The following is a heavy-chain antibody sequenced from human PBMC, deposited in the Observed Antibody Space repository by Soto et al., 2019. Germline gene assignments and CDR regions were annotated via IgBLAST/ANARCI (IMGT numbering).Heavy chain of an antibody. D-gene: IGHD4-17*01. V-gene: IGHV4-39*01. Sequence: QLQLQESGPGLMKPSETLSLTCTVSGGSISSSSYYWGWIRQPPGKGLEWIGSIYYSGSTYYNPSLKSRVTISVDTSKNQFSLKLSSVTAADTAVYYCASLSYGDYDLGYWGQGTLVTVSS. CDR2: IYYSGST. CDR1: GGSISSSSYY. CDR3: ASLSYGDYDLGY. J-gene: IGHJ4*02.